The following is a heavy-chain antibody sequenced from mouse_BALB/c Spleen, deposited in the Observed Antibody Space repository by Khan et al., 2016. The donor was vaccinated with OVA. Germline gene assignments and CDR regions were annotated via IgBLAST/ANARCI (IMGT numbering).Heavy chain of an antibody. Sequence: VQLKQSGAELVKPGASVKLSCSASGFNIKDTYIHWMKQRPEQGLAWIGRIDPPNDDSKYGPKFQAKATLTADTSSNTAYLQLSSLTSEDTAVYYCATLYGNLFAFWGQGTLVSVSA. CDR1: GFNIKDTY. CDR3: ATLYGNLFAF. V-gene: IGHV14-3*02. CDR2: IDPPNDDS. D-gene: IGHD2-1*01. J-gene: IGHJ3*01.